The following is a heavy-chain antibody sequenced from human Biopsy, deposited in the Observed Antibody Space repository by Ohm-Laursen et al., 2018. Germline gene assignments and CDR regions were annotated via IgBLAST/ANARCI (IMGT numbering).Heavy chain of an antibody. V-gene: IGHV4-4*09. Sequence: SETPSLTCTVSGVSITAYYWSWIRQPPGKGLECIGNIHHSGSTNYNPSLKSRLTISVDTSKSQFSLKLSSVTAADTAVYYCARMDCSGGSCHYYSYGMDVWGQGTTVTVSS. J-gene: IGHJ6*02. D-gene: IGHD2-15*01. CDR2: IHHSGST. CDR3: ARMDCSGGSCHYYSYGMDV. CDR1: GVSITAYY.